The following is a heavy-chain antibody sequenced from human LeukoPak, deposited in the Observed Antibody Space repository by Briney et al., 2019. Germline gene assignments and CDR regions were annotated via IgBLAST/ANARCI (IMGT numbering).Heavy chain of an antibody. CDR3: ARGDYSSGWYYFDY. D-gene: IGHD6-19*01. CDR1: GYTFTSYG. Sequence: ASVKVSCKAAGYTFTSYGISWGRQGPGQGLEWVGWISAYNGNTNYAQKLQGRVTMTTDTSTSTAYMELRSLRSDDTAVYYCARGDYSSGWYYFDYWGQGTLVTVSS. CDR2: ISAYNGNT. J-gene: IGHJ4*02. V-gene: IGHV1-18*01.